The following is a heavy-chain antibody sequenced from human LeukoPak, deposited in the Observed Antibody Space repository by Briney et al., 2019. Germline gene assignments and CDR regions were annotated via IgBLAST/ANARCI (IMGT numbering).Heavy chain of an antibody. D-gene: IGHD6-13*01. Sequence: GGSLRLSCAASGFTFSSYAMSWVRQAPGKGLEWVSAISGSGGSTYYADSVKGRFTISRDNSKNTLYLQMNSLRAEDTAVYYCAKESPPPILAAAGTNFDYWGQGTLVTVSS. CDR1: GFTFSSYA. V-gene: IGHV3-23*01. CDR3: AKESPPPILAAAGTNFDY. J-gene: IGHJ4*02. CDR2: ISGSGGST.